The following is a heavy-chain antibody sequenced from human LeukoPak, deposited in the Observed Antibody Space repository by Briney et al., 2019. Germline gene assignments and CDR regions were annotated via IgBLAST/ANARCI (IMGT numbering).Heavy chain of an antibody. J-gene: IGHJ6*03. CDR1: GGSFSGYY. CDR3: ARDDLQLVRRLGGTTEYYYYYYMDV. CDR2: INRSGST. Sequence: SETLSLTCAVYGGSFSGYYWSWIRQPPGKGLEWIGEINRSGSTNYNPSLKSRVTISVDTSKNQFSLQLNSVTPEDTAVYFCARDDLQLVRRLGGTTEYYYYYYMDVWGKGTTVTVSS. D-gene: IGHD6-13*01. V-gene: IGHV4-34*01.